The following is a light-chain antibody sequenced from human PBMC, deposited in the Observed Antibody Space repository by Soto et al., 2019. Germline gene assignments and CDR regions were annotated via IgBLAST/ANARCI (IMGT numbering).Light chain of an antibody. Sequence: AIRMTQSPSSFSASTGARVPITCRASQGISSYLAWYQQKPGKAPKLLIYAASTLQSGVPSRFSGSGSGTDFTLTISSLQPEDFATYYCQQSYSTPITFGQGTRLEIK. CDR3: QQSYSTPIT. CDR2: AAS. V-gene: IGKV1-8*01. J-gene: IGKJ5*01. CDR1: QGISSY.